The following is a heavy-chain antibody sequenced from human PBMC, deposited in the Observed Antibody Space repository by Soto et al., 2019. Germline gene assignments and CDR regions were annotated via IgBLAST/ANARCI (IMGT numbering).Heavy chain of an antibody. CDR3: ARGLGYCSGGSCYFLNYYYGMDV. J-gene: IGHJ6*02. CDR1: GFTFSSYA. Sequence: VGSLRLSCAASGFTFSSYAMHWVRQAPGKGLEWVAVISYDGSNKYYADSVKGRFTISRDNSKNTLYLQMNSLRAEDTAVYYCARGLGYCSGGSCYFLNYYYGMDVWGQGTTVTVSS. D-gene: IGHD2-15*01. V-gene: IGHV3-30-3*01. CDR2: ISYDGSNK.